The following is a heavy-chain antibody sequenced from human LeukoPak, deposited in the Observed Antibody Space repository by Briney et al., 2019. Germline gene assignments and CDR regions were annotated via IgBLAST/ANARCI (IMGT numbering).Heavy chain of an antibody. Sequence: SETLSLTCTVSGGSVNSTSYYWGWTRQAPGKGLDWIGSVYYSGSTYYNLSLKSRVTISVDRSTNQFSLKLTSVTAADTALYYCARHYYGSGSYSDYWGQGTLVTVRS. J-gene: IGHJ4*02. CDR2: VYYSGST. D-gene: IGHD3-10*01. CDR3: ARHYYGSGSYSDY. CDR1: GGSVNSTSYY. V-gene: IGHV4-39*01.